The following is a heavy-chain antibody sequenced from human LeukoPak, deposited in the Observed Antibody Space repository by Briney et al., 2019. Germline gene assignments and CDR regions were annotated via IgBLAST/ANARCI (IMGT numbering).Heavy chain of an antibody. V-gene: IGHV4-61*02. CDR3: ASVDYGDQRRDY. CDR2: IYTSGST. J-gene: IGHJ4*02. CDR1: GGSISSGSYY. D-gene: IGHD4-17*01. Sequence: SETLSLTCTVSGGSISSGSYYWSWIRQPAGKGLEWIGRIYTSGSTNYNPSLKSRVTISVDTSKNQLSLKLSSVTAADTAVYYCASVDYGDQRRDYWGQGTLVTVSS.